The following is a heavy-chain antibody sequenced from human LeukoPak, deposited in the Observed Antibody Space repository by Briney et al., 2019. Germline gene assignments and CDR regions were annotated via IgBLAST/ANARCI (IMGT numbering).Heavy chain of an antibody. J-gene: IGHJ4*02. V-gene: IGHV3-48*02. Sequence: PGGSLRLSCVASEITFSSYSMNWVRQAPGKGLEWVAYITSSGGTMYYADSVKGRFTISRDNAKNSLYLQMNSLRDEDTVVYYCARVYSSGWYSDYWGQGTLVTVSS. D-gene: IGHD6-19*01. CDR2: ITSSGGTM. CDR1: EITFSSYS. CDR3: ARVYSSGWYSDY.